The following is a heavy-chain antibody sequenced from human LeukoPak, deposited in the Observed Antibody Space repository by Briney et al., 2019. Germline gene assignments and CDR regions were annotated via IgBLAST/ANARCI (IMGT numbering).Heavy chain of an antibody. D-gene: IGHD3-16*02. CDR3: ARGGYDYVWGSYRYTRGVFDY. J-gene: IGHJ4*02. V-gene: IGHV3-33*01. CDR2: IWYDGSNK. CDR1: GFTFSSYG. Sequence: QSGGSLRLSCAASGFTFSSYGMHWVRQAPGKGLEWVAVIWYDGSNKYYADSVKGRFTISRDNSKNTLYLQMNGLRAEDTAVYYCARGGYDYVWGSYRYTRGVFDYWGQGTLVTVSS.